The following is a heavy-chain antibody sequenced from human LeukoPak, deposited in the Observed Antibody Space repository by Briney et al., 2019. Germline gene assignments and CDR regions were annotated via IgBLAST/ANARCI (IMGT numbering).Heavy chain of an antibody. CDR1: GYSISSGYY. CDR3: ARVGITMVRGARSHFDY. J-gene: IGHJ4*02. Sequence: PSETLSLTCTVSGYSISSGYYWGWIRQPPGKGLEWIGSVYHSGSTYHNPSLKSRVTISVDTSKNQFSLKLSSVTAADTAVYYCARVGITMVRGARSHFDYWGQGTLVTVSS. CDR2: VYHSGST. V-gene: IGHV4-38-2*02. D-gene: IGHD3-10*01.